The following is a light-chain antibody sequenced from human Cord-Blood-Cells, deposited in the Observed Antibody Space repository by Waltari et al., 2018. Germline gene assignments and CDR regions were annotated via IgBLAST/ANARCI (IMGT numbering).Light chain of an antibody. CDR2: WAS. CDR1: QSVLYSSNNKNY. Sequence: DIVMTQSPDSLAVSLGERATMNCKSSQSVLYSSNNKNYLAWYQQKPGQPPKLLIYWASTRESGVPDRVSDSGSGTDFTLTISSLQAEDVAVYYCQQYYSTPYTFGQGTKLEIK. V-gene: IGKV4-1*01. J-gene: IGKJ2*01. CDR3: QQYYSTPYT.